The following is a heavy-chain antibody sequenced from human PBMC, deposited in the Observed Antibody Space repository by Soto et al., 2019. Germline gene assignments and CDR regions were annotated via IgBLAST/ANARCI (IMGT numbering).Heavy chain of an antibody. J-gene: IGHJ4*02. CDR1: GGSVNSGSYY. D-gene: IGHD5-18*01. CDR3: ARVRGYTYGFDPRYYFDY. Sequence: SETLSLTCKVSGGSVNSGSYYWSWIRQPPGKGLEWIGNIQDSGRTSYNPSLASRVAIEVDTSKNQFSVKLSSVTAADTAVYFCARVRGYTYGFDPRYYFDYWGQGTLVTVSS. CDR2: IQDSGRT. V-gene: IGHV4-61*01.